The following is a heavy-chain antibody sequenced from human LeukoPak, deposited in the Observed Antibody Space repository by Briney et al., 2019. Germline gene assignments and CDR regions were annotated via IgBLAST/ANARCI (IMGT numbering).Heavy chain of an antibody. J-gene: IGHJ4*02. Sequence: SGGSLRLSCSASGFTFSSYIMHWARQAPGKGLEYVSAITSNGDTTYYADSVKGRVTISRDNSKNTLYLQMSSLRAEDTAVYYCVKDDSYYYDSSGRDSWGQGPLVTVSS. CDR3: VKDDSYYYDSSGRDS. CDR2: ITSNGDTT. D-gene: IGHD3-22*01. V-gene: IGHV3-64D*09. CDR1: GFTFSSYI.